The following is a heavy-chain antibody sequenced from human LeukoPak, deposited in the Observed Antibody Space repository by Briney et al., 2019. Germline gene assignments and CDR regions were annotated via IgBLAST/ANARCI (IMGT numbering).Heavy chain of an antibody. V-gene: IGHV4-39*01. CDR3: ARHDRAARGTWYEGNY. CDR1: GGSISSACYY. D-gene: IGHD6-13*01. J-gene: IGHJ4*02. CDR2: IYYSQPT. Sequence: SETLSLTCTVSGGSISSACYYWGWIRQPPGKGLEWIGSIYYSQPTHYNPSLMSRVTISVDMSKNQFSLKLTSVTAADTAVYYCARHDRAARGTWYEGNYWGQGTLVSVSS.